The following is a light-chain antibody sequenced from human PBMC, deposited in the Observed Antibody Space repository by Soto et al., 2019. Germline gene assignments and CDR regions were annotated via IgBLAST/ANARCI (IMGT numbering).Light chain of an antibody. CDR1: QSVSSSY. V-gene: IGKV3-20*01. J-gene: IGKJ3*01. Sequence: EIVLTQSPGTLSLSPGERATLSCRASQSVSSSYLAWYQQKPGQAPRLLIYGASSRATGIPDRFSGSGSGTDFTLTISRLEPEDFAVYYFQQYGSSRLFTFGPGTKVDIK. CDR3: QQYGSSRLFT. CDR2: GAS.